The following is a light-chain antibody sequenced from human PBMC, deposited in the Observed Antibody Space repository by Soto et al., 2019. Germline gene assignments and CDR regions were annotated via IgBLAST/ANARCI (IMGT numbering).Light chain of an antibody. V-gene: IGKV1-5*03. CDR2: KAS. CDR1: QSISNW. J-gene: IGKJ1*01. Sequence: DIQMTQSPSTLSASVGDRVTITYRASQSISNWLAWYQQKPGEAPKLLIYKASILESGVPSRFSGSGSGTEFTLTISSLQPDDFATYYCQQYNSHSTFGQGTKV. CDR3: QQYNSHST.